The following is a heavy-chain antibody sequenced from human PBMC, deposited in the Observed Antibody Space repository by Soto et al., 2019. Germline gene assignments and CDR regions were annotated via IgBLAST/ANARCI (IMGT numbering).Heavy chain of an antibody. CDR2: IYYSGST. CDR3: ARHGPLGEPYYYGSGSYYQFDY. D-gene: IGHD3-10*01. CDR1: GGSISSSNYY. V-gene: IGHV4-39*01. J-gene: IGHJ4*02. Sequence: SETLSLTCTVSGGSISSSNYYWGWIRQPPGKGLEWIGSIYYSGSTYYNPSLKSRVTISVDTSKNQFSLKLSSVTAADTAVYYCARHGPLGEPYYYGSGSYYQFDYWGQGTLVTVSS.